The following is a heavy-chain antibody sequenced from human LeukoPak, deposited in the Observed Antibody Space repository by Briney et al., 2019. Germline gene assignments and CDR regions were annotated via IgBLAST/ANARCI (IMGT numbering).Heavy chain of an antibody. CDR1: GFTSSSYW. D-gene: IGHD3-22*01. V-gene: IGHV3-74*01. Sequence: GGSLRLSCAASGFTSSSYWMHWVRQAPGKGLVWVSRINSDGSSTSYADSVKGRFTISRDNAKNTLYLQMNSLRAEDTAVYYCARDPRGTYYDSSGYPRDYYYMDVWGKGTTVTVSS. CDR2: INSDGSST. CDR3: ARDPRGTYYDSSGYPRDYYYMDV. J-gene: IGHJ6*03.